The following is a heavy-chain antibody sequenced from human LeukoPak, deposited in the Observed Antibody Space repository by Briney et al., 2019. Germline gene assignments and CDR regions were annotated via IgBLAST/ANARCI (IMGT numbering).Heavy chain of an antibody. J-gene: IGHJ6*03. CDR1: GFTFSNYA. CDR3: AKGHYTDV. Sequence: GGSLRLSCAASGFTFSNYAMHWVRQAPGRGLEWVAVISYDGSHKYYVDSVKGRFTISRDNSKNTLYLQMNSLRAEDTAVYYCAKGHYTDVWGKGTTVTVSS. V-gene: IGHV3-30*04. CDR2: ISYDGSHK.